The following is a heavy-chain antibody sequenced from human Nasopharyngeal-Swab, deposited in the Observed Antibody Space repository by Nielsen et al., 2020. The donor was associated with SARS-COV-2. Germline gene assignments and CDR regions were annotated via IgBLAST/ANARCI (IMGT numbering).Heavy chain of an antibody. J-gene: IGHJ6*02. D-gene: IGHD4-17*01. CDR1: GFTFSNAW. CDR2: IKSKTDGGTT. V-gene: IGHV3-15*01. CDR3: TTEYGDYNYYYYYVMDV. Sequence: GASLKISCAASGFTFSNAWMNWVCQAPGKGLEWVGRIKSKTDGGTTDYAAPVKGRFTISRDDSKNTLYLQMNSLKTEDTAVYYCTTEYGDYNYYYYYVMDVWGQGTTVTVSS.